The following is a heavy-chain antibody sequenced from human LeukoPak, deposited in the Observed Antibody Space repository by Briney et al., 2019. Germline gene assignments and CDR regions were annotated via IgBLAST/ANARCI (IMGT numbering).Heavy chain of an antibody. V-gene: IGHV3-11*01. Sequence: GGSLRLSCAASGFTFSDYYMSWIRQAPGKGPEWVSYISSSGSTIYYADSVKGRFTISRDNAKNSLYLQMNSLRAEDTAVYYCARDREEYQLLNWFDPWGQGTLVTVSS. CDR1: GFTFSDYY. CDR2: ISSSGSTI. CDR3: ARDREEYQLLNWFDP. D-gene: IGHD2-2*01. J-gene: IGHJ5*02.